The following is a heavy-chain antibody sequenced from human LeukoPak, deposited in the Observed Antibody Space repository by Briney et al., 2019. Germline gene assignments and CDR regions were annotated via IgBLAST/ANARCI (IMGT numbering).Heavy chain of an antibody. CDR3: AKDFSHYYDSSGSGDDAFDI. D-gene: IGHD3-22*01. V-gene: IGHV3-9*01. Sequence: GGSLRLSCAASGFTFDDYAMHWVRQAPGKGLEWVSGISWNSGSIGYADSVKGRFTISRDNAKNSLYLQMNSLRAEDTALYYCAKDFSHYYDSSGSGDDAFDIWGQGTMATVSS. CDR2: ISWNSGSI. CDR1: GFTFDDYA. J-gene: IGHJ3*02.